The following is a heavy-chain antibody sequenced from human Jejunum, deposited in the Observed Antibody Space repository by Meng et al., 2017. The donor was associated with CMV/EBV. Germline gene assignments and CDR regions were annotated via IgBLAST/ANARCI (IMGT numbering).Heavy chain of an antibody. Sequence: SCVASGVTVSSKYMSWVRQAPGKGLEWVSIIYSDGTTYYADSVKGRFTISRDKSKNTLDLQMNSLRAEDMAVYYCAYSSSWAHFDYWGQGTLVTVSS. CDR3: AYSSSWAHFDY. D-gene: IGHD6-13*01. CDR1: GVTVSSKY. J-gene: IGHJ4*02. CDR2: IYSDGTT. V-gene: IGHV3-53*01.